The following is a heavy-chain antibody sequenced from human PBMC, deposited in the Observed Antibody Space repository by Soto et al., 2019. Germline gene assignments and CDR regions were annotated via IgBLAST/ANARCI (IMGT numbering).Heavy chain of an antibody. J-gene: IGHJ6*02. CDR2: IIPIFGTA. D-gene: IGHD6-13*01. CDR1: GGTFSSYA. Sequence: SVKVSCKASGGTFSSYAISWVRQAPGQGLEWMGGIIPIFGTANYARKFQGRVTITADKSTSTAYMELSSLRSEDTAVYYCARDQEAAAGTYYYYYGMDVWGQGTTVTVSS. V-gene: IGHV1-69*06. CDR3: ARDQEAAAGTYYYYYGMDV.